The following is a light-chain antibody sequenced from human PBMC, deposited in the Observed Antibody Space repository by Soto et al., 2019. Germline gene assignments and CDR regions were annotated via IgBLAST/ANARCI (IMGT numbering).Light chain of an antibody. CDR3: AAWDYSLNGKV. CDR2: TNN. CDR1: RSNIGRNY. Sequence: QPVLTQPPSASGTPGQRVTISCSGSRSNIGRNYVYWYHHIPGTAPQLLIQTNNERPSGVPDRFSGSKSGTSVSLAISGLRSEDEATYYCAAWDYSLNGKVFGGGTKVTVL. V-gene: IGLV1-47*01. J-gene: IGLJ3*02.